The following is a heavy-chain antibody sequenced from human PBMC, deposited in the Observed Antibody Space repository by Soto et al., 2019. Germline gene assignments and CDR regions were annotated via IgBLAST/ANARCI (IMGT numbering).Heavy chain of an antibody. J-gene: IGHJ6*03. V-gene: IGHV4-59*01. CDR3: ARVSFDGPAAISYYYMDV. Sequence: PSETLSLTCTVSGGSISSYYWSWIRQPPGKGLEWIGYIYYSGSTNYNPSLKSRVTISVDTSKNQFSLKLSSVTAADTAVYYCARVSFDGPAAISYYYMDVWGKGTTVTVSS. D-gene: IGHD2-2*01. CDR2: IYYSGST. CDR1: GGSISSYY.